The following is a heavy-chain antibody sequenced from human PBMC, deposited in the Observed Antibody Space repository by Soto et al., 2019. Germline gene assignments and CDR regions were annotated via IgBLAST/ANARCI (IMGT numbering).Heavy chain of an antibody. D-gene: IGHD2-2*01. Sequence: GGSLRPSCAASGFTFSSYAMSWVRQAPGKGLEWVSAISGSGGSTYYADSVKGRFTISRDNSKNTLYLQMNSLRAEDTAVYYCAKMPLDCSSTSCYGVFFDYWGQGTLVTVSS. CDR2: ISGSGGST. CDR3: AKMPLDCSSTSCYGVFFDY. J-gene: IGHJ4*02. V-gene: IGHV3-23*01. CDR1: GFTFSSYA.